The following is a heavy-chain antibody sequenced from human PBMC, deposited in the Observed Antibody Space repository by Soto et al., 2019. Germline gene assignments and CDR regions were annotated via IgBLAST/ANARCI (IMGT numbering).Heavy chain of an antibody. CDR3: AKDLHGSGWSFDQ. J-gene: IGHJ4*02. CDR2: LISSGESP. D-gene: IGHD6-19*01. Sequence: EVQLLESGGGLVQXGXXXXXSCSASGFTFSTQAMAWVRQAPGKGLEWVSALISSGESPDYADSVKGRFTISRDNSKNTLYLQMNSLRADDTAVYYCAKDLHGSGWSFDQWGQGTVVTVSS. CDR1: GFTFSTQA. V-gene: IGHV3-23*01.